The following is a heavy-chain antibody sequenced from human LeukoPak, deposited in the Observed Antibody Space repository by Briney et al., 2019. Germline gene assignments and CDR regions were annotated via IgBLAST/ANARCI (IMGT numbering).Heavy chain of an antibody. CDR2: ISYDGSNK. D-gene: IGHD5-24*01. J-gene: IGHJ4*02. CDR3: ARDAEHVEMAPIDY. V-gene: IGHV3-30*01. CDR1: GFTFSSYA. Sequence: GGSLRLSCAASGFTFSSYAMHWVRQAPGKGLEWVAVISYDGSNKYYADSVKGRFTISRDNSKNTLYLQMNSLRAEDTAVYYCARDAEHVEMAPIDYWGQGTLVTVSS.